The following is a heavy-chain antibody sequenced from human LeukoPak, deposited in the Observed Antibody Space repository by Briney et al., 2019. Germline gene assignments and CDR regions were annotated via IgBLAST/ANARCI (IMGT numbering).Heavy chain of an antibody. D-gene: IGHD5-18*01. CDR3: ARVPGYSYDYYYMDV. Sequence: ASVKVSCKTSGYTFTGYDMHWVRQAPGQGLEWMGWINPNSVGTNYAQKFQGRVTMTRDTSISTAYMDLSRLRSDDTAVYYCARVPGYSYDYYYMDVWGKGTTVTVSS. CDR1: GYTFTGYD. CDR2: INPNSVGT. J-gene: IGHJ6*03. V-gene: IGHV1-2*02.